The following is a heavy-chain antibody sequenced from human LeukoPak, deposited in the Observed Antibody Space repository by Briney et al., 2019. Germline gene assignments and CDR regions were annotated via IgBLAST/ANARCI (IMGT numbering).Heavy chain of an antibody. V-gene: IGHV4-39*01. CDR1: GGSISSSSYY. D-gene: IGHD2-2*01. CDR3: ATTLYCDSSSCYDAFDI. J-gene: IGHJ3*02. Sequence: PSETLSLTCTVSGGSISSSSYYWACIRQTPGTGLEWIGSIYYTGRTYYNPSLKSRVTMSVDTSKNQFSLKLSSVTAGDTAVYYCATTLYCDSSSCYDAFDIWGLGTKVTVSS. CDR2: IYYTGRT.